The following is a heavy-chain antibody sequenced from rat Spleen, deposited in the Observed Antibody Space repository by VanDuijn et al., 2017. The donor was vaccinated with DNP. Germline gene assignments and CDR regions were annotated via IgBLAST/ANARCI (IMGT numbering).Heavy chain of an antibody. D-gene: IGHD1-12*02. CDR2: ISYSGST. J-gene: IGHJ4*01. CDR3: ARYYYAGYYALDA. CDR1: GYSITSNY. Sequence: EVQLQESGPGLVKPSQSLSLTCSVTGYSITSNYWGWIRKFPGNKMECIGHISYSGSTGNNTSLKSRISITRDTSKNQYFLQLHTVTTEDTATYYCARYYYAGYYALDAWCQGTSVTVSS. V-gene: IGHV3-1*01.